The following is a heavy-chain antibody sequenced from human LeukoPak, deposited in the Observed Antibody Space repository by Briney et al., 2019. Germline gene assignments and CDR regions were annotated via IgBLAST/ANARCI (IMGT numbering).Heavy chain of an antibody. Sequence: PGGSLRLSCAASGFTFSSYGMHWVRQAPGRGLEWVAVIWFDGSNKYYADSVKGRFTIFRDNSKNTLYLQMNSLRAEDTAVYYCAKSGHDYGDYRKHNWFDPCVQGTLVTVSS. D-gene: IGHD4-17*01. CDR1: GFTFSSYG. J-gene: IGHJ5*02. CDR2: IWFDGSNK. V-gene: IGHV3-33*06. CDR3: AKSGHDYGDYRKHNWFDP.